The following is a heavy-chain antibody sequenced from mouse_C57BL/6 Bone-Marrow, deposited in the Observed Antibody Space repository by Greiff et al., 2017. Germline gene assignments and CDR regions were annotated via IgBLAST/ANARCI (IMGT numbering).Heavy chain of an antibody. CDR2: IYPRSGNT. CDR3: ARGHYYGSSSWFAY. Sequence: VKLQQSGAELARPGASVKLSCKASGYTFTSYGISWVKQRTGQGLEWIGEIYPRSGNTYYNEKFKGKATLTADKSSSTAYMELRSLTSEDSAVYFCARGHYYGSSSWFAYWGQGTLVTVSA. V-gene: IGHV1-81*01. J-gene: IGHJ3*01. D-gene: IGHD1-1*01. CDR1: GYTFTSYG.